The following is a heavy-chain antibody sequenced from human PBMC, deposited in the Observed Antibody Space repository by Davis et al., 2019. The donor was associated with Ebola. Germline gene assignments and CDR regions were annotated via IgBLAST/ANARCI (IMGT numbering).Heavy chain of an antibody. D-gene: IGHD4-11*01. CDR1: GGSFSGYY. V-gene: IGHV4-34*01. CDR3: AEKYDYSGGMDV. J-gene: IGHJ6*02. CDR2: INHSGST. Sequence: PSETLSLTCAVYGGSFSGYYWSWIRQPPGKGLEWIGEINHSGSTNYNPSLKSRVTISVDTSKNQFSLKLSSVTAADTAVYYCAEKYDYSGGMDVWGQGTTVTVSS.